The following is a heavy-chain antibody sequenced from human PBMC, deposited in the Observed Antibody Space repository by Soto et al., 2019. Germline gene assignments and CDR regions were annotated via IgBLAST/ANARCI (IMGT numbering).Heavy chain of an antibody. J-gene: IGHJ3*02. CDR2: IYYSGST. Sequence: SDTLSLTCTVSGGSISIYYWSWIRQPPGRGLEWIGYIYYSGSTNYNPSLKSRVTISVDTSKNQFSLKLSSMTAADTAVYYCAREGYGDDDAFDIWGQGTMVTVSS. V-gene: IGHV4-59*01. CDR3: AREGYGDDDAFDI. D-gene: IGHD4-17*01. CDR1: GGSISIYY.